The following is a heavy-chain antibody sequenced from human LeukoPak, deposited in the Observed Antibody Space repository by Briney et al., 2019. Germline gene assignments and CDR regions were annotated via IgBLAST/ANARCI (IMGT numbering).Heavy chain of an antibody. Sequence: SETLSLTCAVYGGSFSGYYWSWIRQPPGKGLEWIGEISHSGSTNYNPSLKSRVTISVDTSKNQFSLKLSSVTAADTAVYYCASRGYSYVYYFDYWGQGTLVTVSS. D-gene: IGHD5-18*01. CDR1: GGSFSGYY. V-gene: IGHV4-34*01. CDR3: ASRGYSYVYYFDY. J-gene: IGHJ4*02. CDR2: ISHSGST.